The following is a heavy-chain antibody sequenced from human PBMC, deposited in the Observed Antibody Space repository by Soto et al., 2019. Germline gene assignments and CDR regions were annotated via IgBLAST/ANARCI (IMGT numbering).Heavy chain of an antibody. CDR3: ARCSGGSCYHALDI. D-gene: IGHD2-15*01. CDR2: ISTYNGNT. CDR1: GYTFTSYG. J-gene: IGHJ3*02. Sequence: QVQLVQSGGEVKKPGASVKVSCKTSGYTFTSYGISWVRQAPGQGLEWMRWISTYNGNTNYAQRLHDRVTMTAETSTTTAYMELRSLRSDDTAVYYCARCSGGSCYHALDIWGQGTMVTVSS. V-gene: IGHV1-18*01.